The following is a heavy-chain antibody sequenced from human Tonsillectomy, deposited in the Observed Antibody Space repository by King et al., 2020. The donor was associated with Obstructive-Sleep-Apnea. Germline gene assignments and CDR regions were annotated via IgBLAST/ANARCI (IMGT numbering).Heavy chain of an antibody. V-gene: IGHV3-9*01. CDR2: ISWNSGSI. J-gene: IGHJ5*02. CDR3: AKGIAAAGIDWFDP. Sequence: VQLVESGGGLVQPGRSLRLSCAASGSTFDDYAMHWVRQAPGKGLEWVSGISWNSGSIGYADSVKGRFTISRDNAKNSLYLQMNSLRAEDTALYYCAKGIAAAGIDWFDPWGQGTLVTVSS. CDR1: GSTFDDYA. D-gene: IGHD6-13*01.